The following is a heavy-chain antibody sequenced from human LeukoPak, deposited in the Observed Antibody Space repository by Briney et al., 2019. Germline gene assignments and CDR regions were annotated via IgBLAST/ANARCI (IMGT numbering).Heavy chain of an antibody. Sequence: ASVKVSCKASSYTFTSYGISWGRQAPGQGLELMGGINTYNGNTNYAQNLQGRVTIATDTSTSTAYMELRSLRSDDTAVCYCARTVSGYSWGVWFDPWGQGTLVTVSS. J-gene: IGHJ5*02. CDR2: INTYNGNT. V-gene: IGHV1-18*01. D-gene: IGHD3-22*01. CDR1: SYTFTSYG. CDR3: ARTVSGYSWGVWFDP.